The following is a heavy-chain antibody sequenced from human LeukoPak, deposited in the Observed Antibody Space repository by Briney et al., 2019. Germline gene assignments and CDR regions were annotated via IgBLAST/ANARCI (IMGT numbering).Heavy chain of an antibody. Sequence: SETLSLTCTVSGGSVNNYYWSWIRQPPGKGLEWIGYVYYSGTTNYKPSLKSRVTISVDTSKNQFSLKLTSVTAADTAVYYCARDPPLIGCDYWGQGTLVTVSS. CDR2: VYYSGTT. CDR3: ARDPPLIGCDY. D-gene: IGHD3-16*02. CDR1: GGSVNNYY. V-gene: IGHV4-59*02. J-gene: IGHJ4*02.